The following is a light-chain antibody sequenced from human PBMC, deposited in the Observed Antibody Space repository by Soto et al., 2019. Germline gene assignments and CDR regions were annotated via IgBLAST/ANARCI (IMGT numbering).Light chain of an antibody. CDR1: SSDVGGYKY. Sequence: QSALTQPASVSGSPGQSITIPCTGTSSDVGGYKYVSWYQQHPGKAPKLMIYDVSNRPSGVSNRFSGSKSGNTASLTISGLQAEDEADYYCVSYTSSTTLVFGAATQLTVI. J-gene: IGLJ7*01. CDR2: DVS. V-gene: IGLV2-14*01. CDR3: VSYTSSTTLV.